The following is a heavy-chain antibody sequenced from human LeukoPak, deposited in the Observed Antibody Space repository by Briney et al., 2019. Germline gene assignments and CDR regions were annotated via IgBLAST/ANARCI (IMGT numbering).Heavy chain of an antibody. CDR1: GFTFSSYG. CDR2: ISGSGGST. Sequence: GGSLRLSCAASGFTFSSYGMHWVRQAPGKGLEWVSAISGSGGSTYYADSVKGRFTISRDNSKNTLYLQMNSLRAEDTAVYYCAKDAIVATGYYYYGMDVWGQGTTVTVSS. J-gene: IGHJ6*02. D-gene: IGHD5-12*01. CDR3: AKDAIVATGYYYYGMDV. V-gene: IGHV3-23*01.